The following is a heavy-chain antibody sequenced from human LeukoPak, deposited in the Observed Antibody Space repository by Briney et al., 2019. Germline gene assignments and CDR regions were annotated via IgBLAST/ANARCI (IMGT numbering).Heavy chain of an antibody. Sequence: PSETLSLTCTVSGGSISSGSYYWSWIRQPAGKGLEWIGRIYTSGSTNYNPSLKSRVTLSVDTSKNQFSLELSSVTAADTAVYYCARDGGWVATISAFDIWGQGTMVTVSS. CDR1: GGSISSGSYY. V-gene: IGHV4-61*02. CDR2: IYTSGST. CDR3: ARDGGWVATISAFDI. D-gene: IGHD5-24*01. J-gene: IGHJ3*02.